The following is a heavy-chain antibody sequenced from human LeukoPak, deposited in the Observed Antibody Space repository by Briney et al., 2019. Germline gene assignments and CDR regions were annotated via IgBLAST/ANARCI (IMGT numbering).Heavy chain of an antibody. D-gene: IGHD3-10*01. V-gene: IGHV4-34*01. CDR3: ARGRGHGSGSYYNPRYWYFDL. Sequence: SETLSLTCAIYGGSFSGYYWSWIRQPPGKGLEWIGEINHSGRTNYNPSLKSRATISVDTSKNQFSLKLSSVTAADTAVYYCARGRGHGSGSYYNPRYWYFDLWGRGTLVTVSS. CDR2: INHSGRT. CDR1: GGSFSGYY. J-gene: IGHJ2*01.